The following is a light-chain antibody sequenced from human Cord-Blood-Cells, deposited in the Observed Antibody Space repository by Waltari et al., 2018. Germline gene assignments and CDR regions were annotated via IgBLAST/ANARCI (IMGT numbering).Light chain of an antibody. CDR3: MQALQTPRT. J-gene: IGKJ1*01. Sequence: DIVMTQSPLYLPVTPGEPASISCRSSQSLLHSNGYNYLDWYLQKPGQSPQLLIYLGSNRAAGVPDRFRGSGAGTDVTLKISRVEAEDVGVYYCMQALQTPRTFGQGTKVEIK. CDR1: QSLLHSNGYNY. V-gene: IGKV2-28*01. CDR2: LGS.